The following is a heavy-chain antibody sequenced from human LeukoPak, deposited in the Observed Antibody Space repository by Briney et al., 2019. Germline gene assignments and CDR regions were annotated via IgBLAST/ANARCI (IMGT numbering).Heavy chain of an antibody. D-gene: IGHD1-26*01. CDR1: GVNVSSCN. CDR2: IYSGGTK. Sequence: GGSLSLSCTASGVNVSSCNINWGRQAPGKGLEWVSVIYSGGTKHYAGSVGGRFSIPRHKSKSTLSLEMNSLRTEATAVYYGARDRGRWDLHDWGQGTLVTVSS. V-gene: IGHV3-53*04. CDR3: ARDRGRWDLHD. J-gene: IGHJ4*02.